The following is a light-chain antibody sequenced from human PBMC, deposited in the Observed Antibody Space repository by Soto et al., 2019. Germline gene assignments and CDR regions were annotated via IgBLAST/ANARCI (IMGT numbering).Light chain of an antibody. Sequence: DIQMTQSPSTLSASVGDRVTITCRASQSISTWLAWYQQKPGKAPKLLIYKASSLESGVPPRFSGSGSGTXXXXXXXXXXXXXXATYYCHQYNSYWTFGQGTKVEIK. J-gene: IGKJ1*01. CDR1: QSISTW. CDR3: HQYNSYWT. CDR2: KAS. V-gene: IGKV1-5*03.